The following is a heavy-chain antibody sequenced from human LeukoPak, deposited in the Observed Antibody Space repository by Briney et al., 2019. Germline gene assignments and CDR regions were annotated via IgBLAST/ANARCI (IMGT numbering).Heavy chain of an antibody. CDR3: ARASDDGYYGSGSLDY. CDR1: GGSISSSSYY. V-gene: IGHV4-39*07. J-gene: IGHJ4*02. D-gene: IGHD3-10*01. Sequence: SETLSLTCTVSGGSISSSSYYWGWIRQPPGKGLEWIGSIYYSGSTYYNPSLKSRVTISVDTSKNQFSLKLSSVTAADTAVYYCARASDDGYYGSGSLDYWGQGTLVTVSS. CDR2: IYYSGST.